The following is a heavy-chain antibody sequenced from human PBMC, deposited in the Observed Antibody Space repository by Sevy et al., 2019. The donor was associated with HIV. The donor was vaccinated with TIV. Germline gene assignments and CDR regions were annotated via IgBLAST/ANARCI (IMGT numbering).Heavy chain of an antibody. CDR1: GFSVSSNY. V-gene: IGHV3-53*01. D-gene: IGHD3-16*01. CDR3: AREDTVLGEDNYYGIDV. J-gene: IGHJ6*02. CDR2: IHSGGKI. Sequence: GGSLRLSCAASGFSVSSNYMSWVRQAPGKGPEWVSVIHSGGKISYADSVQGRFTISRDNSKNTQYLQMNSLRAEDTAVYYCAREDTVLGEDNYYGIDVWGQGTTVTVSS.